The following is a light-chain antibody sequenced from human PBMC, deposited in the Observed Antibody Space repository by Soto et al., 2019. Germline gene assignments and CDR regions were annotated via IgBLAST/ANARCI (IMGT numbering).Light chain of an antibody. CDR3: QHYNSYSEA. CDR1: QSISSW. J-gene: IGKJ1*01. V-gene: IGKV1-5*03. CDR2: KAS. Sequence: DIRLTPSRSSLSAYARDTXDVPFRASQSISSWLAWYQQKPGKAPKLLIYKASTLKSGVPSRFSGSGSGTEFTLTISSLQPDDFATYYCQHYNSYSEAFGQGTKVDI.